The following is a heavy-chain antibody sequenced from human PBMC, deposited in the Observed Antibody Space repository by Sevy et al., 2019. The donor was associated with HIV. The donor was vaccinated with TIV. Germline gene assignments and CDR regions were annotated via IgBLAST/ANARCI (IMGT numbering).Heavy chain of an antibody. D-gene: IGHD3-22*01. CDR2: IWFDGSSK. CDR3: ARGGIYVSRDYAFDI. J-gene: IGHJ3*02. Sequence: GGSLRLSCTASGFIFSNYGMHWVRQAPGKGLEWVAAIWFDGSSKYFADSVKGRYTISRDISKNTLYLQMNSLRVEDTAVYRCARGGIYVSRDYAFDIWGHGTVVTVSS. CDR1: GFIFSNYG. V-gene: IGHV3-33*01.